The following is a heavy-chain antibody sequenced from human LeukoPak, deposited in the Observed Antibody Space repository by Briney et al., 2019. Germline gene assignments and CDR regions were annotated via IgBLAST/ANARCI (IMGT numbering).Heavy chain of an antibody. D-gene: IGHD6-13*01. J-gene: IGHJ6*03. Sequence: PGGSLRLSCAASGFTFSFSAMTWVRQPAGKGLEWVSPISGSGGSSYYEDFAKGGFTITRDNSKNTLYLQMNSLRDEDTAVYYCAKGRGSSWFTSSYSMDVWGKGTTVTVSS. CDR2: ISGSGGSS. CDR1: GFTFSFSA. CDR3: AKGRGSSWFTSSYSMDV. V-gene: IGHV3-23*01.